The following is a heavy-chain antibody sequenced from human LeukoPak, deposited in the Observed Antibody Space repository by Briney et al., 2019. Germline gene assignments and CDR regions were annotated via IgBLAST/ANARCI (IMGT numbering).Heavy chain of an antibody. CDR2: ISAYNGNT. CDR1: GYSFTTYY. J-gene: IGHJ4*02. D-gene: IGHD3-16*01. V-gene: IGHV1-18*04. CDR3: ARVPLGGTRYFDY. Sequence: ASVRVSCKASGYSFTTYYIHWVRQAPGQGLEWMGWISAYNGNTNYAQKLQGRVTMTTDTSTSTAYMELRSLRSDDTAVYYCARVPLGGTRYFDYWGQGTLVTVSS.